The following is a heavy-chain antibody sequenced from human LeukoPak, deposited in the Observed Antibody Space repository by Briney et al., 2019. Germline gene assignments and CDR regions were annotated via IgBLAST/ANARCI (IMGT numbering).Heavy chain of an antibody. J-gene: IGHJ3*01. D-gene: IGHD4-17*01. V-gene: IGHV3-23*01. CDR2: ISGGGDST. CDR3: AKTYFGDYALHAFDV. CDR1: GFTISSYG. Sequence: GGSLRLSCAASGFTISSYGMSWVRQAPGKGLEWVSAISGGGDSTYYADSVKGRFTISRDNYKSTLYLHMNSLRAEDTAVYHCAKTYFGDYALHAFDVWGQGTMVTVSS.